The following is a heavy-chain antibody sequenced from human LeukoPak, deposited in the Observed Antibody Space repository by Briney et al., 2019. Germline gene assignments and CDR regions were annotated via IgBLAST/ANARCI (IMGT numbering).Heavy chain of an antibody. V-gene: IGHV1-69*13. Sequence: SVKVSCKVSGYTLTELSMHWVRQAPGKGLEWMGGIIPIFGTANYAQKFQGRVTITADESTSTAYMELSSLRSEDTAVYYCARDPLGYCSGGSCYSGWFDPWGQGTLVTVSS. CDR1: GYTLTELS. CDR2: IIPIFGTA. J-gene: IGHJ5*02. D-gene: IGHD2-15*01. CDR3: ARDPLGYCSGGSCYSGWFDP.